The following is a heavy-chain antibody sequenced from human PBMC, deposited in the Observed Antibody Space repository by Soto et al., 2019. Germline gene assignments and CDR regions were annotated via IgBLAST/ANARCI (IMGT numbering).Heavy chain of an antibody. D-gene: IGHD3-10*02. CDR1: GYTFTSYD. V-gene: IGHV1-8*01. Sequence: QVQLVQSGAEVKKPGASVKVSCKASGYTFTSYDINWVRQATGQGLEWMGWMNPNRGNTGYAQKLPGRVTMTRTPSISTAYMALSSLISEDTAVYYCALFGELLYHWGQGTLVTVSS. CDR3: ALFGELLYH. CDR2: MNPNRGNT. J-gene: IGHJ5*02.